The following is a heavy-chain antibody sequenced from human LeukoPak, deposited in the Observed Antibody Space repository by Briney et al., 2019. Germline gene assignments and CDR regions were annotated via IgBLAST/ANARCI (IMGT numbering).Heavy chain of an antibody. D-gene: IGHD3-16*01. V-gene: IGHV3-15*01. Sequence: SGGSLRLSCAASGFTFSSYAMSWARQAPGKGLEWVGRIKSKTDGATTDFAAPGIGRFTISRDDSKNTLYLQMNSLKTEDTAVYYCATSDGGYWGRGTLVTVSS. J-gene: IGHJ4*02. CDR2: IKSKTDGATT. CDR1: GFTFSSYA. CDR3: ATSDGGY.